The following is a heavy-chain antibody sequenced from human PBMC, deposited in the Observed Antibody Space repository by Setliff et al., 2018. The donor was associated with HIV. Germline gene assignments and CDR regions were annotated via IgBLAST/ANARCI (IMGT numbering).Heavy chain of an antibody. D-gene: IGHD5-18*01. Sequence: HPGGSLRLSCAASGLIFSSYAMSWVRQAPGKGLEWVSGIKGSGDTTYYADSVKGRFTISRDNSKNTLYLQMNSLRAEDTAVYYCAKSGGYSYGYAFDYWGQGTLVTVSS. CDR1: GLIFSSYA. V-gene: IGHV3-23*01. CDR2: IKGSGDTT. J-gene: IGHJ4*02. CDR3: AKSGGYSYGYAFDY.